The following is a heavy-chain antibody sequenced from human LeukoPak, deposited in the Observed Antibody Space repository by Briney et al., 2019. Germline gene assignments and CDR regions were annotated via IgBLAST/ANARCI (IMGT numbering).Heavy chain of an antibody. CDR1: GFTFSSYS. CDR2: ISSSSSYI. D-gene: IGHD2-15*01. CDR3: ARDLNCSGGSCYSDWFDP. V-gene: IGHV3-21*01. Sequence: GGSLRLSCAASGFTFSSYSMNWVRQAPGKGLEWASSISSSSSYIYYADSVKGRFTISRDNAKNSLYLQMNSLRAEDTAVYYCARDLNCSGGSCYSDWFDPWGQGTLVTVSS. J-gene: IGHJ5*02.